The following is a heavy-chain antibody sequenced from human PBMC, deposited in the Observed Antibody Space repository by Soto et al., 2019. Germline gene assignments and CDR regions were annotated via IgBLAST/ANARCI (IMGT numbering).Heavy chain of an antibody. Sequence: SVPTLVNPTETLTLTCTFSGFSLTSPGMCVSWIRQSPGKALEWLALIERDDDDKYYSTSLKTRLTISKDTRKNQVVLTMANMEPADTATYYCARSIRGPRRFNGMDVWGQGTTVTVSS. CDR3: ARSIRGPRRFNGMDV. D-gene: IGHD1-20*01. V-gene: IGHV2-70*13. CDR2: IERDDDDK. J-gene: IGHJ6*02. CDR1: GFSLTSPGMC.